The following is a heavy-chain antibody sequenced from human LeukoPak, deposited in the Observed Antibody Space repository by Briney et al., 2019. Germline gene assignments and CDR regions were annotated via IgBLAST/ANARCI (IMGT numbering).Heavy chain of an antibody. D-gene: IGHD5-12*01. V-gene: IGHV3-23*01. CDR2: ISGSGGST. CDR1: GFTFSSYD. J-gene: IGHJ4*02. CDR3: GVASTTYSGYEDWEQNYFDY. Sequence: PGGSLRLSCAASGFTFSSYDMSWVRQAPGKGLEWVSAISGSGGSTYYADSVKGRFTISRDNSKNTLYLQMNSLRAEDTAVYYCGVASTTYSGYEDWEQNYFDYWGQGTLVTVSS.